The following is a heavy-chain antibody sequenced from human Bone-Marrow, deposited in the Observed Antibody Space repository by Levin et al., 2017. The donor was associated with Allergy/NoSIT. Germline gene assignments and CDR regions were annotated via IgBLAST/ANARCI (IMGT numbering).Heavy chain of an antibody. Sequence: AASVKVSCKASGYTFTGYYMHWVRQAPGQGLEWMGRINPNSGGTNYAQKFQGRVTMTRDTSISTAYMELSRLRSDDTAMYYCARGDRGVVVITWNWFDPWGQGTLVTVSS. CDR3: ARGDRGVVVITWNWFDP. J-gene: IGHJ5*02. V-gene: IGHV1-2*06. CDR2: INPNSGGT. D-gene: IGHD3-22*01. CDR1: GYTFTGYY.